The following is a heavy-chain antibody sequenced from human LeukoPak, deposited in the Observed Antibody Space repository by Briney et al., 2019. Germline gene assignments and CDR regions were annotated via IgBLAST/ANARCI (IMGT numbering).Heavy chain of an antibody. CDR1: GFNLEEYA. CDR2: ISGNSGIV. V-gene: IGHV3-9*01. J-gene: IGHJ4*02. Sequence: GGSLRPSCVASGFNLEEYAMHWVRQAPGKGLEWVSSISGNSGIVGYADSVKGRFTISRDNAKNSLYLQMNSLRAEDTALYYCTKDRYCTYSRCPTDYWGQGTLVTVSS. D-gene: IGHD2-8*01. CDR3: TKDRYCTYSRCPTDY.